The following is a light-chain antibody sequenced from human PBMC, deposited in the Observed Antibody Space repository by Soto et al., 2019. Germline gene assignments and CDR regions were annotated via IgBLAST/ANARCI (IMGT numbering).Light chain of an antibody. V-gene: IGKV3-20*01. CDR1: QSVSSSS. CDR2: GAS. Sequence: ELVLTQSPGTLSLSPGERAALSCRASQSVSSSSLAWYQQKPGQAPRLLVYGASSRATGVPDRFSGSGSGTDFTLIISSLRPEDCALYFCQQYGSSPQTFGQGTKVGSK. CDR3: QQYGSSPQT. J-gene: IGKJ1*01.